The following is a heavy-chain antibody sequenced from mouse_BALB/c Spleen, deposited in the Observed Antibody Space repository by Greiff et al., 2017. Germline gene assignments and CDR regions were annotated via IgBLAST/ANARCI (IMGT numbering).Heavy chain of an antibody. D-gene: IGHD2-4*01. CDR2: IDPANGNT. Sequence: EVKVVESGAELVKPGASVKLSCTASGFNIKDTYMHWVKQRPEQGLEWIGRIDPANGNTKYDPKFQGKATITADTSSNTAYLQLSSLTSEDTAVYYCAREGITSYAMDYWGQGTSVTVSS. CDR3: AREGITSYAMDY. J-gene: IGHJ4*01. V-gene: IGHV14-3*02. CDR1: GFNIKDTY.